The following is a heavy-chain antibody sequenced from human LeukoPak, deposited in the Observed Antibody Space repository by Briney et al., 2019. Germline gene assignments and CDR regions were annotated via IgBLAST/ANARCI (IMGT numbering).Heavy chain of an antibody. CDR2: IIPYFGTS. V-gene: IGHV1-69*01. Sequence: SVKVSCKASGVTFSRLVVSWVRQAPGQGLEWMGQIIPYFGTSNYAQNFQGRVTLTADEATNTAYMELNRLRSDDTAVYYCTRDGGDYGASGSYPDYWGQGILVTVSS. CDR3: TRDGGDYGASGSYPDY. D-gene: IGHD3-10*01. J-gene: IGHJ4*02. CDR1: GVTFSRLV.